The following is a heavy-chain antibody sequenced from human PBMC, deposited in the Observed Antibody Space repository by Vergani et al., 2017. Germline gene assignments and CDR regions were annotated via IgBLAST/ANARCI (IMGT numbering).Heavy chain of an antibody. D-gene: IGHD1-26*01. V-gene: IGHV3-23*04. J-gene: IGHJ6*02. CDR1: GFTFSSYS. CDR2: ISGSGGST. Sequence: EVQLVESGGGLVKPGGSLRLSCAASGFTFSSYSMNWVRQAPGKGLEWVSAISGSGGSTYYADSVKGRFTISRDNSKNTLYLQMNSLRAEDTAVYYCAKGAGATGPYYYYGMDVWGQGTTVTVSS. CDR3: AKGAGATGPYYYYGMDV.